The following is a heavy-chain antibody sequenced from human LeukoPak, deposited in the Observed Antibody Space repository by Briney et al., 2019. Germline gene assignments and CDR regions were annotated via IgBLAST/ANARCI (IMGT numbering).Heavy chain of an antibody. CDR2: IWSDGSNK. Sequence: PGGSLRLSCAASGFTFSSYGMHWVHKAPGKGLEWVAVIWSDGSNKYYADSVKGRFTITRDNSKNTLYLQMDSLRAEDTAVYYCARSRSSGWVYFEYWGQGTLVTVSS. CDR1: GFTFSSYG. D-gene: IGHD6-19*01. J-gene: IGHJ4*02. CDR3: ARSRSSGWVYFEY. V-gene: IGHV3-33*01.